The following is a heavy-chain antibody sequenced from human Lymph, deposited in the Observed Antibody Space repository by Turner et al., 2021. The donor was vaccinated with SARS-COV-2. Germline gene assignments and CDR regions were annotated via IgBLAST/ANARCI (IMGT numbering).Heavy chain of an antibody. V-gene: IGHV1-8*02. Sequence: QVQLVQSGAEVTKPGASVKVSCKAPGDTFTSYDINWVRQATGQGLEWMGWMNPNSGNTGYAQKFQGRVTMTRNTSISTAYMELSSLRSEDTAVYYCARGRYSGGGMDVWGQGTTVTVSS. CDR3: ARGRYSGGGMDV. D-gene: IGHD1-26*01. CDR1: GDTFTSYD. CDR2: MNPNSGNT. J-gene: IGHJ6*02.